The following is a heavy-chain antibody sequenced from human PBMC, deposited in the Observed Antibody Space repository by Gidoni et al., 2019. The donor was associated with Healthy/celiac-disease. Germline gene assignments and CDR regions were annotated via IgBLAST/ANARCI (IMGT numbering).Heavy chain of an antibody. J-gene: IGHJ4*02. V-gene: IGHV3-53*01. Sequence: EVQLVESGGGLIQPGGSLRLSCAASGFTVSSNHMCWVRQAPGKGLEWVSVIYSGGSTYYADSVKARFTISRDNSKNTLYLQINSLRAEDTAVYYCARGGSGWYFDYWGQGTLVTVSS. CDR3: ARGGSGWYFDY. D-gene: IGHD6-19*01. CDR1: GFTVSSNH. CDR2: IYSGGST.